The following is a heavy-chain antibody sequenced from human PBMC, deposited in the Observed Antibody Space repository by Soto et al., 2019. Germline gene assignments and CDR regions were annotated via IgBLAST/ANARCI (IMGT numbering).Heavy chain of an antibody. CDR2: IWHDGSNK. D-gene: IGHD2-2*01. Sequence: PGGSLRLSCAASGFTFSSYGMHWVRQAPGKGLEWVAVIWHDGSNKYYADSVKGRFTISRDNSKNTLYLQMNSLRAEDTAVYYCARVLGSTSCYSTGGSCYLEYSGQGT. V-gene: IGHV3-33*01. CDR3: ARVLGSTSCYSTGGSCYLEY. J-gene: IGHJ4*02. CDR1: GFTFSSYG.